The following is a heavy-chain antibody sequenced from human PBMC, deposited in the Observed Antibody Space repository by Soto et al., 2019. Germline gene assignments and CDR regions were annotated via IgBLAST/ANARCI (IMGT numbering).Heavy chain of an antibody. CDR3: AKDTNSGWSFEV. V-gene: IGHV3-30*18. Sequence: QVQLVESGGGVVQPGRSLRLSCTASGFTFTTYGMHWVRQAPGQGLEWVTVISYDGRNKYYADSVKGRFTISRDNSKNTFYLQMSSLRPEDTAVYYCAKDTNSGWSFEVWGQGTPVTVSS. J-gene: IGHJ4*02. CDR1: GFTFTTYG. D-gene: IGHD6-19*01. CDR2: ISYDGRNK.